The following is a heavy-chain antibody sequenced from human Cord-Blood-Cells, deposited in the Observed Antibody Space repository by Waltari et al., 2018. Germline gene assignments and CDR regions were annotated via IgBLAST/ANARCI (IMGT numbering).Heavy chain of an antibody. CDR1: GFTFSSYG. J-gene: IGHJ4*02. V-gene: IGHV3-33*01. D-gene: IGHD3-22*01. CDR3: ARGRKVITTFDY. Sequence: QVQLVESGGGVVQTGRSLRLSCAESGFTFSSYGMHWVRQAPGKGLEWVAVIWYDGSNKYYADSVKGRFTISRDNSKNTLYLQMNSLRAEDTAVYYCARGRKVITTFDYWGQGTLVTVSS. CDR2: IWYDGSNK.